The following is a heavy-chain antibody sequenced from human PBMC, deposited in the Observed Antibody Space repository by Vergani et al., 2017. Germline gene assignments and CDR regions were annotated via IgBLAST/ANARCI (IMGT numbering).Heavy chain of an antibody. Sequence: QVQLVQSGAEVKKPGSSVKVSCKASGGTFSSYAISWVRQAPGQGLEWMGRIIPFFGTANYAQKFQGRGTITADESKSTAYMEMSSLRSEDTAVYYGARVMYWNDLSDAFDIWGQGTMVTVSS. CDR1: GGTFSSYA. CDR2: IIPFFGTA. V-gene: IGHV1-69*18. J-gene: IGHJ3*02. D-gene: IGHD1-1*01. CDR3: ARVMYWNDLSDAFDI.